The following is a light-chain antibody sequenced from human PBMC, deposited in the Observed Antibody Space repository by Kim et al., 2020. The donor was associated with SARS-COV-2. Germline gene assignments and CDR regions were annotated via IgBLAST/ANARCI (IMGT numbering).Light chain of an antibody. CDR2: GAS. V-gene: IGKV3-15*01. CDR3: QQYNNSPRT. CDR1: QSVSGN. J-gene: IGKJ1*01. Sequence: EIVMTQSPATLSVSPGERVTLSCRASQSVSGNLVWYQQKPGQAPRLLIYGASTRATGIPARFSGSGSGTEFTLTISSLQSEDFAVYYCQQYNNSPRTFGQGTKVDIK.